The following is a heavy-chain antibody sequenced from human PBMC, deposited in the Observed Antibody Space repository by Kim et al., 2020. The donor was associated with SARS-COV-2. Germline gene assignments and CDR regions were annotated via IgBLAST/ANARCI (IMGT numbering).Heavy chain of an antibody. CDR3: ASWGHYSSWPYYFDY. CDR1: GGSISSGGYY. V-gene: IGHV4-31*03. D-gene: IGHD6-13*01. J-gene: IGHJ4*02. CDR2: IYYSGST. Sequence: SETLSLTCTVSGGSISSGGYYWSWIRQHPGKGLEWIGYIYYSGSTYYNPSLKSRVTISVDTSKNQFSLKLSSVTAADTAVYYCASWGHYSSWPYYFDYWGQGTLVTVSS.